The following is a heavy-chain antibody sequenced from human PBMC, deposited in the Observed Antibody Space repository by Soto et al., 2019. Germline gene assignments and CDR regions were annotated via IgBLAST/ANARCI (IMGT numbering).Heavy chain of an antibody. CDR1: GGSFSGYY. CDR3: ARGFSGGNSGY. V-gene: IGHV4-34*01. CDR2: INHSGST. J-gene: IGHJ4*02. Sequence: SETLSLTCAVYGGSFSGYYWSWIRQPPGKGLEWIGEINHSGSTNYNPSLKSRVTISVDTSKNQFSLKLSSVTAADTAVYYCARGFSGGNSGYWGQGTLVTV. D-gene: IGHD2-21*02.